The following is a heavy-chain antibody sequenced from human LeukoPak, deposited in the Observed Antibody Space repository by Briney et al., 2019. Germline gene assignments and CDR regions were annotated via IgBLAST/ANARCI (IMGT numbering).Heavy chain of an antibody. V-gene: IGHV1-18*01. CDR2: ISAYNGNT. D-gene: IGHD3-3*01. J-gene: IGHJ4*02. CDR3: ARDLGIFWSGYFDY. CDR1: GYTFTSYG. Sequence: GASVKVSCKASGYTFTSYGISWVRQAPGQGLEWMGWISAYNGNTNYAQKLQGRVTMTTDTSTSTAYMELRSLRSDDTAVYYCARDLGIFWSGYFDYWGQGTLVTVSS.